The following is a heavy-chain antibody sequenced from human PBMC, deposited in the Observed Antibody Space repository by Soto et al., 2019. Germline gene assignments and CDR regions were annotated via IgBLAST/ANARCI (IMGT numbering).Heavy chain of an antibody. CDR3: ARRYGSAFDF. D-gene: IGHD3-10*01. V-gene: IGHV4-59*01. Sequence: PSETLSLTCAVEGGSFNDDYWSWIRQPPGKGLEWIGYIYYSGSTNYNPSLKSRVTISVDTSKNQFSLKLSSVTAADTAVYYCARRYGSAFDFWGQGTMVTVSS. J-gene: IGHJ3*01. CDR1: GGSFNDDY. CDR2: IYYSGST.